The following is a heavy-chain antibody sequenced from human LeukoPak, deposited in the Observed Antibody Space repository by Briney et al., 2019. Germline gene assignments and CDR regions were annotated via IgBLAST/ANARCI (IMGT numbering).Heavy chain of an antibody. CDR2: ISSSSSTI. J-gene: IGHJ3*02. V-gene: IGHV3-48*03. D-gene: IGHD1-7*01. CDR3: ERELELFAFDI. CDR1: GFTFSSYE. Sequence: GGSLRLSCAASGFTFSSYEMNWGRQAPGKGREWVSYISSSSSTIYYADSVKGRFTISRDNAKNSLYLQMNSLRAEDTAVYYCERELELFAFDIWGQGTMDSVSS.